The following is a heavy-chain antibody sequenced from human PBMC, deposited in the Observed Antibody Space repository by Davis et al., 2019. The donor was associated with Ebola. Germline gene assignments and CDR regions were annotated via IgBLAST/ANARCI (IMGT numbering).Heavy chain of an antibody. CDR1: GGSISSYY. D-gene: IGHD5-24*01. J-gene: IGHJ5*02. Sequence: PSETLSLTCTVSGGSISSYYWSWIRQPPGKGLEWIGYIYYSGSTNYNPSLKSRVTISVDTSKNQFSLKLSSVTAADTAVYYCARRSTQRWLQPGAWFDPWGQGTLVTVSS. V-gene: IGHV4-59*01. CDR3: ARRSTQRWLQPGAWFDP. CDR2: IYYSGST.